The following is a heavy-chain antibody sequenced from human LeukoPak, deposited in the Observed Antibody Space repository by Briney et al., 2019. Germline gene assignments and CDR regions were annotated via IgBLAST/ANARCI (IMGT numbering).Heavy chain of an antibody. CDR2: ISSSGSTI. CDR1: GFTFSDYY. D-gene: IGHD3-22*01. V-gene: IGHV3-11*01. CDR3: ARPYYYDSSGYLHS. J-gene: IGHJ5*02. Sequence: GGSLRLSCAASGFTFSDYYMSWIRQAPGKGLEWVSYISSSGSTINYADSVKGRFTIFRDNAKNSLYLQMNSLRDEDTAVYYCARPYYYDSSGYLHSWGQGTLVTVSS.